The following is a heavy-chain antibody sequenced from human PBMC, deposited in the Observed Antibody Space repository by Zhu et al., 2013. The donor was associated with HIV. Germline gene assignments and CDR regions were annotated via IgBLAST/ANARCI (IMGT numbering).Heavy chain of an antibody. V-gene: IGHV1-2*02. CDR3: TRVKSITGTLGLFYYFYGMDV. J-gene: IGHJ6*02. CDR1: GYTFADYS. Sequence: QVQLMQSGAEVKKPGASVKVSCKASGYTFADYSIHWVRQAPGHGPEWMGWISPDSGGTKYAQKFEGRVTMTSDTSISTAYMELSRLRSDDTAVYYCTRVKSITGTLGLFYYFYGMDVWGQGTTVTVSS. CDR2: ISPDSGGT. D-gene: IGHD1-7*01.